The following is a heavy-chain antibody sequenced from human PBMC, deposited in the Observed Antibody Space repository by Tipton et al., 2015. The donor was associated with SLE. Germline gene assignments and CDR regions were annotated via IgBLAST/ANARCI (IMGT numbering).Heavy chain of an antibody. V-gene: IGHV4-38-2*02. J-gene: IGHJ3*01. CDR2: IYHSDSI. CDR1: GYSLTSGYY. D-gene: IGHD1-14*01. CDR3: ARDQFATVGAFDL. Sequence: TLSLTCTVSGYSLTSGYYWGWIRQPPGKGLEWIGRIYHSDSIYHNPSLKSRVTISVDTSKNQFSLRLSSVTAADTAVYYCARDQFATVGAFDLWGQGTMVTVSS.